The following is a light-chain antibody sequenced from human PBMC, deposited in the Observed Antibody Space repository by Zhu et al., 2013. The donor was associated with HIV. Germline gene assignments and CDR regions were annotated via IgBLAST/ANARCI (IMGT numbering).Light chain of an antibody. CDR1: QGISSY. CDR3: QQVNSYPRT. J-gene: IGKJ3*01. Sequence: DIQLTQSPSFLSASVGDRVTITCRASQGISSYLAWYQQKPGKAPKLLIYTASTLQSGVPSRFSGSGSGTEFTLTISSLQPEDFATYYCQQVNSYPRTFGPGTTVHIK. V-gene: IGKV1-9*01. CDR2: TAS.